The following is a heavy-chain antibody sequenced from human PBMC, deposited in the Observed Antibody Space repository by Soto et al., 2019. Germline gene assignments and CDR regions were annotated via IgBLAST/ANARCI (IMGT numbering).Heavy chain of an antibody. J-gene: IGHJ4*02. CDR1: GYTFTSYA. Sequence: QVQLVQSGAEVKKPGASVKVSCKASGYTFTSYAMHWVRQAPGQRLEWMGWINAGNGNTKYSQKFQGRVTITRDTSASTAYMELSSLRSDDTAVYYCARGLNGYLHYFDYWGQGPLVTVSS. V-gene: IGHV1-3*01. CDR2: INAGNGNT. CDR3: ARGLNGYLHYFDY. D-gene: IGHD5-18*01.